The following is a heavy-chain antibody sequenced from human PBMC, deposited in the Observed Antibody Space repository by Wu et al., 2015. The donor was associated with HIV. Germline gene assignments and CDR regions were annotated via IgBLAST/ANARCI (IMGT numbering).Heavy chain of an antibody. Sequence: QVQLVQSGAEVKKPGSSVKVSCKASGGSFTSHAISWVRQAPGQGFELTGRIIPIYDTSNNAQKFQGRVTITVDDSRNTVYMELRGLTSGDTAIYYCARDRDGRNYGSGFDLWGQGTMVIISS. CDR2: IIPIYDTS. CDR3: ARDRDGRNYGSGFDL. D-gene: IGHD5-24*01. J-gene: IGHJ3*01. V-gene: IGHV1-69*13. CDR1: GGSFTSHA.